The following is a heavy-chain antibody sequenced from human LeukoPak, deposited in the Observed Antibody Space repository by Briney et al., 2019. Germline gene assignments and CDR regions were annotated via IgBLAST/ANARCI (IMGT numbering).Heavy chain of an antibody. CDR2: INHSGST. D-gene: IGHD2-15*01. CDR3: ARGRLHCSGGSCYWGSFFDY. J-gene: IGHJ4*02. V-gene: IGHV4-34*01. Sequence: PSETLSLTCAVYGGSFSGYYWSWIRQPPGKGLEWIGEINHSGSTNYNPSLKSRVTISVDTSKNQFSLKLSSVTAADTAVYYCARGRLHCSGGSCYWGSFFDYWGQGTLVTVSS. CDR1: GGSFSGYY.